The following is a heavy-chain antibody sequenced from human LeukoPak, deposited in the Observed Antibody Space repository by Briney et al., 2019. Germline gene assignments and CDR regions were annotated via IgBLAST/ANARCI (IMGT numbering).Heavy chain of an antibody. V-gene: IGHV4-59*01. Sequence: SETLSLTCTVSGGSISSYYWSWIRQPPGKGLEWIGYIYYSGSTNYNPSLKSRVTISVDTSKNQFSLKLSSVTAADTAVYYCARDQAAAGWYFDLWGRGTLVTVSS. CDR1: GGSISSYY. D-gene: IGHD6-13*01. CDR3: ARDQAAAGWYFDL. J-gene: IGHJ2*01. CDR2: IYYSGST.